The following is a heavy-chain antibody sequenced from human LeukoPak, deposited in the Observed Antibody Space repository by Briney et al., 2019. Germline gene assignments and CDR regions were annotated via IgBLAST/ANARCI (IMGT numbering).Heavy chain of an antibody. D-gene: IGHD3-10*01. CDR3: ARGKKDDSGSYPADY. Sequence: PSETLFPTRPVSGGSLSSYYWSWVPQPPRKGLEWIGYIYYSGTTNYNPSLKSRVTISLDTSKSQFSLKLSSVTAADTAVYYCARGKKDDSGSYPADYWGQGTLVTVSS. CDR2: IYYSGTT. J-gene: IGHJ4*02. CDR1: GGSLSSYY. V-gene: IGHV4-59*01.